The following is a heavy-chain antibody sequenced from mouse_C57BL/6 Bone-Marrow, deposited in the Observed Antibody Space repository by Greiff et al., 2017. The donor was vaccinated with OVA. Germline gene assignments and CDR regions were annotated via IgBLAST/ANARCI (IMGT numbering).Heavy chain of an antibody. CDR1: GFTFSSYA. CDR3: ARDYSNDRFAY. CDR2: ISDGGSYT. D-gene: IGHD2-12*01. J-gene: IGHJ3*01. V-gene: IGHV5-4*01. Sequence: EVQVVESGGGLVKPGGSLKLSCAASGFTFSSYAMSWVRQTPEKRLEWVATISDGGSYTYYPDNVKGRFTISRDNAKNNLYLQMSHLKSEDTAMYYCARDYSNDRFAYWGQGTLVTVSA.